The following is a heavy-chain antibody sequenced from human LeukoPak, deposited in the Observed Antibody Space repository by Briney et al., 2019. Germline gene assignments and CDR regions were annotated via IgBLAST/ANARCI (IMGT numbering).Heavy chain of an antibody. J-gene: IGHJ4*02. V-gene: IGHV4-30-4*01. CDR2: IYYSGST. D-gene: IGHD2-2*01. CDR3: AREDPSSTSLDY. Sequence: PSQTLSLTCTVSGGSISSGDYYWSRIRQPPGKGLEWIGYIYYSGSTYYNPSLKSRVTISVDTSKNQFSLKLSSVTAADTAVYYCAREDPSSTSLDYWGQGTLVTVSS. CDR1: GGSISSGDYY.